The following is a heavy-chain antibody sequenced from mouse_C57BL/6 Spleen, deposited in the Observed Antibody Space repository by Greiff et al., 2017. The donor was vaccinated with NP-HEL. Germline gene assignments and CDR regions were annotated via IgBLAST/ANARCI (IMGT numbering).Heavy chain of an antibody. J-gene: IGHJ2*01. CDR2: ISSGSSTI. V-gene: IGHV5-17*01. CDR1: GFTFSDYG. Sequence: EVMLVESGGGLVKPGGSLKLSCAASGFTFSDYGMHWVRQAPEKGLEWVAYISSGSSTIYDADTVKGRFTISRDNAKNTLFLQMTSLRAEDTAMYYCARGSLYYFDYWGQGTTLTVSS. CDR3: ARGSLYYFDY.